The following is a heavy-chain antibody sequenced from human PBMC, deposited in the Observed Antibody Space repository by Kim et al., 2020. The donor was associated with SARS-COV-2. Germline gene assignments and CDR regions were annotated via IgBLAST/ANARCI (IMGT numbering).Heavy chain of an antibody. Sequence: GGSLRLSCAASGFTFSSYWMSWVRQAPGKGLEWVANIKQDGSEKYYVDSVKGRFTISRDNAKNSLYLQMNSLRAEDTAVYYCARVRFGTQRYYFDSWGQGTLVTVSS. J-gene: IGHJ4*02. CDR1: GFTFSSYW. CDR3: ARVRFGTQRYYFDS. D-gene: IGHD3-16*01. CDR2: IKQDGSEK. V-gene: IGHV3-7*03.